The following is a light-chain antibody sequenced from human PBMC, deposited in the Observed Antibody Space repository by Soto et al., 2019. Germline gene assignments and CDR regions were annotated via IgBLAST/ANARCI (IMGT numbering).Light chain of an antibody. CDR3: QQRSNWPPKIT. CDR2: DAS. Sequence: EIVLMQSPGTLSLSPGERATLSCMAIQSFSIYLAWYQQKPGQAPRLLIYDASNRATGIPARFSGSGSGTDFTLTISSLEPEDFAVYYCQQRSNWPPKITFGQGTRLEIK. J-gene: IGKJ5*01. CDR1: QSFSIY. V-gene: IGKV3-11*01.